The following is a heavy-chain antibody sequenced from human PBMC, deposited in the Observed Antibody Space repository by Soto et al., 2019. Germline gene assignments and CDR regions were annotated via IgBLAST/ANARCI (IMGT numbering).Heavy chain of an antibody. CDR3: AKDYYYYGSGSYSKYYYYGMDV. Sequence: EVQLVESGGVVVQPGGSLRLSCAASGFTFDDYTMHWVRQAPGKGLEWVSLISWDGGSTYYADSVKGRFTISRDNSKNSLYLQMNSLRTEDTALYYCAKDYYYYGSGSYSKYYYYGMDVWGQGTTVTVS. CDR2: ISWDGGST. D-gene: IGHD3-10*01. V-gene: IGHV3-43*01. CDR1: GFTFDDYT. J-gene: IGHJ6*02.